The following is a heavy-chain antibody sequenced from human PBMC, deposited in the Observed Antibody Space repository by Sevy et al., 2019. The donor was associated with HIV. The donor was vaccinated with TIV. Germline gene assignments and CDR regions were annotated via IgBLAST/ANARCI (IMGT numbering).Heavy chain of an antibody. CDR1: GGSINSSDYY. Sequence: SETLSLTCTVSGGSINSSDYYWGWIRQPPGKGLEWIGSIYYSGNTYYNPSLKSRVTISVDTSKNQFSLKLSSVAAADTGVYYCARQHLGSFDYWGQGTLVTVSS. CDR3: ARQHLGSFDY. CDR2: IYYSGNT. V-gene: IGHV4-39*01. J-gene: IGHJ4*02. D-gene: IGHD7-27*01.